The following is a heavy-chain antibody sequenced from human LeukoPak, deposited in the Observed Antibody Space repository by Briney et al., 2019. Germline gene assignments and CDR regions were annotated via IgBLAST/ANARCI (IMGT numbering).Heavy chain of an antibody. D-gene: IGHD3-3*01. CDR2: ISYDGSNK. CDR1: GFTFSSYG. J-gene: IGHJ6*02. V-gene: IGHV3-30*03. CDR3: ARDAYYDFWSGYSPYYYYYGMDV. Sequence: GRSLRLSCAASGFTFSSYGMHWVRQAPGKGLEWVAVISYDGSNKYYADSVKGRFTISRDNSKNTLYLQMNSLRAEDTAVYYCARDAYYDFWSGYSPYYYYYGMDVWGQGTTVTVSS.